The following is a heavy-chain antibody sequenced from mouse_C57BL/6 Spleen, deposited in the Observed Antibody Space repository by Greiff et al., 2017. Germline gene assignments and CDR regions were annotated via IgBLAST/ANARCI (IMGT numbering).Heavy chain of an antibody. CDR2: INPSSGYT. V-gene: IGHV1-4*01. Sequence: LQESGAELARPGASVKMSCKASGYTFTSYTMHWVKQRPGQGLEWIGYINPSSGYTKYNQKFKDKATLTADKSSSTAYMQLSSLTSEDSAVYYCARAYSDWYFDVWGTGTTVTVSS. D-gene: IGHD2-10*01. CDR1: GYTFTSYT. CDR3: ARAYSDWYFDV. J-gene: IGHJ1*03.